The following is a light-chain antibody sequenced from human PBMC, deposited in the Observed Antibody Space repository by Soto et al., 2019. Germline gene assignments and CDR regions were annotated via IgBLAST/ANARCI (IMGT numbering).Light chain of an antibody. V-gene: IGKV1-12*01. J-gene: IGKJ1*01. CDR2: GAS. Sequence: DIQMTQSPSSVSASVGDRVTITCRASQRISTWLAWYQRRPGEAPKLLIYGASTLQSGVPSRFSGSGSGTDFTLTISSLQPEDFATYFCQHAYSFPWTFGQGTKVEIK. CDR3: QHAYSFPWT. CDR1: QRISTW.